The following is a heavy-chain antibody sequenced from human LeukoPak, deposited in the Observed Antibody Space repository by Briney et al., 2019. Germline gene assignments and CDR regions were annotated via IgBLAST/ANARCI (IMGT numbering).Heavy chain of an antibody. CDR1: RYTFTSYD. CDR3: ATYNAIVVGDAFAI. J-gene: IGHJ3*02. CDR2: MNPNRGNT. Sequence: SVNVSCKSSRYTFTSYDINWLRQATGQEREWMGWMNPNRGNTGYAQKFQVRVTRTRNTPISTADRELSRLTHEETPVHHCATYNAIVVGDAFAIWGQGTMVTVSS. V-gene: IGHV1-8*01. D-gene: IGHD3-10*01.